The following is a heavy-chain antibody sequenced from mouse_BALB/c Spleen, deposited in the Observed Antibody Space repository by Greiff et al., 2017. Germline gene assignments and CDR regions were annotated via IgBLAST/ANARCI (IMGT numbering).Heavy chain of an antibody. V-gene: IGHV14-3*02. D-gene: IGHD2-12*01. Sequence: VQLQQSGAELVKPGASVKLSCTASGFNIKDTYMHWVKQRPEQGLEWIGRIDPANGNTKYDPKFQGKATITADTSSNTAYLQLSSLTSEDTAVYCCARGLVTRGYFDYWGQGTTLTVSS. CDR1: GFNIKDTY. CDR3: ARGLVTRGYFDY. CDR2: IDPANGNT. J-gene: IGHJ2*01.